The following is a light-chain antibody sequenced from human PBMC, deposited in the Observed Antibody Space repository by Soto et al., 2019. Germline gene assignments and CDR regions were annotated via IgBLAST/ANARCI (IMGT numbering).Light chain of an antibody. CDR3: QQTFNFLHT. CDR2: AAS. CDR1: QSVITY. V-gene: IGKV1-39*01. J-gene: IGKJ1*01. Sequence: DIQMTQSPSSLSASVGDRVIITCRASQSVITYLNWYQQKLGKAPKVLIFAASNLQSGVPSRFSGSRSVTDFTLTISSLQPEDFATYYCQQTFNFLHTFGPVTKVEI.